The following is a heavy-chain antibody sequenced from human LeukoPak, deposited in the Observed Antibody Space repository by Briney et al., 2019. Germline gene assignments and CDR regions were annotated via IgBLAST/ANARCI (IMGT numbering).Heavy chain of an antibody. Sequence: PSETLSLTCTVSGGSISSGTYYWSWIRQPAGKGLEWIGRIYTSGSTNYNPSLKSRVTISVDRSKNQFSLKLSSVTAADTAVYYCARSIRVSTPIDYWGQGTLVTVSS. J-gene: IGHJ4*02. D-gene: IGHD3-3*02. CDR2: IYTSGST. CDR3: ARSIRVSTPIDY. V-gene: IGHV4-61*02. CDR1: GGSISSGTYY.